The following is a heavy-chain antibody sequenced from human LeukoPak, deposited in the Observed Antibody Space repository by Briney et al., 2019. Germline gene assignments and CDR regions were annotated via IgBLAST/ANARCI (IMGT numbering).Heavy chain of an antibody. D-gene: IGHD4-17*01. V-gene: IGHV4-34*01. J-gene: IGHJ4*02. CDR3: ARGTMTTVTYYFDY. CDR2: INHSGST. Sequence: SETLSLTCAVYGGSFSGYYWSWIRQPPGKGLEWIGEINHSGSTNYNPFLKSRVTISVDTSKNQFSLKLSSVTAADTAVYYCARGTMTTVTYYFDYWGQGTLVTVSS. CDR1: GGSFSGYY.